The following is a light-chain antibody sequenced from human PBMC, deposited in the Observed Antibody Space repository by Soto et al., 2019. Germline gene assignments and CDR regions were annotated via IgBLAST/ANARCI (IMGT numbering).Light chain of an antibody. J-gene: IGKJ5*01. CDR2: EVS. Sequence: DVVMTQTPLSLSVAPGQPSSISCKSSHRLLHITGETFLFGYLQKPGQSPQLLIYEVSTRVSGVPDRFSGSGSGTDFTLEISRVETDDVGIYYCMQSTQLPPTFGQGTRLEIK. V-gene: IGKV2D-29*02. CDR1: HRLLHITGETF. CDR3: MQSTQLPPT.